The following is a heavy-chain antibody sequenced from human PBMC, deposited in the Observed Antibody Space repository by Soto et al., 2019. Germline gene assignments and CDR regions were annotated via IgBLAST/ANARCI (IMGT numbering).Heavy chain of an antibody. CDR2: IKLDGSET. D-gene: IGHD4-4*01. CDR1: GFTFSNYW. Sequence: EVQLVESGGGLVQPGGSLRLSCAASGFTFSNYWMSWVRQAPGKGLEWVAHIKLDGSETYYVDSVKGRFTISRDNAKNSLYLQLNSLRAEDTAVYFCARASVSNFEASYYYYMDVRGKGTTVTVSS. J-gene: IGHJ6*03. CDR3: ARASVSNFEASYYYYMDV. V-gene: IGHV3-7*01.